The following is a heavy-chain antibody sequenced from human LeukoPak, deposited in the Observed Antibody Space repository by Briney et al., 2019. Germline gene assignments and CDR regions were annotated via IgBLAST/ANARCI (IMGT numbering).Heavy chain of an antibody. J-gene: IGHJ3*02. CDR2: ISSSGNTI. CDR3: ARGPSIAARYDAFDI. D-gene: IGHD6-6*01. V-gene: IGHV3-48*03. Sequence: GGSLRLPCAASEFTFTSYELNWVRQAPGKGREWVSYISSSGNTISYADSVKGRFTISRDNAKNSLYLQVISLRAEDTAVYYCARGPSIAARYDAFDIWGQGTMVTVSS. CDR1: EFTFTSYE.